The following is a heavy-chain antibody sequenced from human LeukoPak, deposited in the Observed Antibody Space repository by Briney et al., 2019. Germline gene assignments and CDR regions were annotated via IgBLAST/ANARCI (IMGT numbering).Heavy chain of an antibody. Sequence: SQTLSLTCAISGDSVSSNSAAWNWIRQSPSRGLEWLGRTYYRSKWYDDYAVSVKSRITINPDTSKNQFSLQLNSATPEDTAVYYCARVGDYGDYHPFDYWGQGTLVTVSS. CDR2: TYYRSKWYD. J-gene: IGHJ4*02. V-gene: IGHV6-1*01. CDR1: GDSVSSNSAA. D-gene: IGHD4-17*01. CDR3: ARVGDYGDYHPFDY.